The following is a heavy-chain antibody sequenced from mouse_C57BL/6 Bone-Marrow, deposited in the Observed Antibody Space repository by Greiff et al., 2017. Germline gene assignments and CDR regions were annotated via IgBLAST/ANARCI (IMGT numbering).Heavy chain of an antibody. CDR3: ARNWGDGYLLYFDY. D-gene: IGHD2-3*01. CDR1: GFSLTSYG. J-gene: IGHJ2*01. V-gene: IGHV2-2*01. Sequence: VQLQESGPGLVQPSQSLSITCTVSGFSLTSYGVHWVRQSPGKGLEWLGVIWSGGSTDYNAAFISRLSISKDNSKSQVFFKMNSLQADDTAIYYCARNWGDGYLLYFDYWGQGTTLTVSS. CDR2: IWSGGST.